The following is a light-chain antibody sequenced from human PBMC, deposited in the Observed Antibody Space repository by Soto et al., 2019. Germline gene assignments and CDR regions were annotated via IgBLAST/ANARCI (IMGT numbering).Light chain of an antibody. CDR1: QSISSW. Sequence: DIQMTQSPSTLSASVGDRVTITCRASQSISSWLAWYQQKPGKAPKLLIYAASTLQSGVPCRFSGSGSGKEFTLTVSSLQPDDFATYYCQQYNSYSWTFGQGTKVDIK. CDR3: QQYNSYSWT. V-gene: IGKV1-5*01. CDR2: AAS. J-gene: IGKJ1*01.